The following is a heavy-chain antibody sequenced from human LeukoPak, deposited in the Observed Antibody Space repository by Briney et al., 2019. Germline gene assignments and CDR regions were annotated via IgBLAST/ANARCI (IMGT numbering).Heavy chain of an antibody. D-gene: IGHD2-2*01. CDR2: IIPILGIA. CDR3: ARDLVVSCSSTSCSVAPSDF. Sequence: SVKVSCKASGGTFSSYAITWVRQAPGQGLEWMGRIIPILGIATYAQNLQGRVTITADKSTSTAYMELSSLRSEDTAVYYCARDLVVSCSSTSCSVAPSDFWGQGTLVTVSS. V-gene: IGHV1-69*04. J-gene: IGHJ4*02. CDR1: GGTFSSYA.